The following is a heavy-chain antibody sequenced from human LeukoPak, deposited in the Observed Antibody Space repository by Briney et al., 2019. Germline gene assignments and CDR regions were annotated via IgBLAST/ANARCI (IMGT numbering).Heavy chain of an antibody. CDR3: ARVGVRGVIKVFDY. Sequence: SETLSLTCAVYGGSFSGYYWSWIRQPPGPGLEWIGEINHSGSTNYDPSLKSRVTISVDTSKNQFSLKLSSVTAADTAVYYCARVGVRGVIKVFDYWGQGTMVTVSP. J-gene: IGHJ4*02. V-gene: IGHV4-34*01. D-gene: IGHD3-10*01. CDR1: GGSFSGYY. CDR2: INHSGST.